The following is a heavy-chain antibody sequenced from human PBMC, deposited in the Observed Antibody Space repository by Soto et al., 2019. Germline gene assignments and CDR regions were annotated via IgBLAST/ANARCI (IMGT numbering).Heavy chain of an antibody. CDR1: GFTFSSYA. J-gene: IGHJ4*02. CDR2: ISGSGGST. Sequence: GGSLRLSCAASGFTFSSYAMSWVRQAPGKGLEWVSAISGSGGSTYYADSVKGRFTISRDNSKNTLYLQMNSLRAEDTAVYYCAKSRPRVGEPPTMSFDYWGQGTLVTVSS. V-gene: IGHV3-23*01. CDR3: AKSRPRVGEPPTMSFDY. D-gene: IGHD3-16*01.